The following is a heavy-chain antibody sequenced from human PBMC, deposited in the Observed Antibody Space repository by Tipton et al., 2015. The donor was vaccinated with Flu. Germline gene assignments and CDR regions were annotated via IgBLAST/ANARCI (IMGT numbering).Heavy chain of an antibody. CDR2: IDDGGGT. CDR1: GGSFSGYY. D-gene: IGHD1-7*01. Sequence: GLVKPSETLTLNCAVHGGSFSGYYWNWIRQTPGKGLEWVGEIDDGGGTTYNPSLEGRVTISRDASKNQFSLSLQSVTAADTAVYYCARGRTWNFSWFDPWGQGTLVVVSS. CDR3: ARGRTWNFSWFDP. J-gene: IGHJ5*02. V-gene: IGHV4-34*01.